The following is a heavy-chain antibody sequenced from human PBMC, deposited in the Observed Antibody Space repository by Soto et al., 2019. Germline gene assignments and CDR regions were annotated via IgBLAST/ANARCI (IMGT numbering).Heavy chain of an antibody. V-gene: IGHV1-18*01. CDR1: GYTFTSYG. D-gene: IGHD2-21*01. Sequence: QVQLVQSGAEVKKPGASVKVSCKASGYTFTSYGISWVRQAPGQGLEWMGWISAYNGNTNYAQKLQGRVTMTTDTSTSTAYMELRSLRSDDTAVYYCARGTLYCGGDCYWGAYYFDYWGQGTLVTVSS. CDR3: ARGTLYCGGDCYWGAYYFDY. J-gene: IGHJ4*02. CDR2: ISAYNGNT.